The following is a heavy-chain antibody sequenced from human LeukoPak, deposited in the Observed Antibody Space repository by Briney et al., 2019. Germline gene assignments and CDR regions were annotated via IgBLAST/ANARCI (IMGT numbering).Heavy chain of an antibody. J-gene: IGHJ2*01. CDR3: AYSSSRNWYFDL. CDR2: IYSGGST. CDR1: GFTVSSNY. D-gene: IGHD6-13*01. Sequence: PGGSLRLSCAASGFTVSSNYMSWVRQAPGKGLEWVSVIYSGGSTYYADSVKGRFTISRDDAKNSLYLQMNSLRDEDTAVYYCAYSSSRNWYFDLWGRGTLVTVSS. V-gene: IGHV3-53*01.